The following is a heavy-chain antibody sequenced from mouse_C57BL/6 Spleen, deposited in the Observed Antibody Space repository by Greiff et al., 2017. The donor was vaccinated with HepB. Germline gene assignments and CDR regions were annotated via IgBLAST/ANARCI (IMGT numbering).Heavy chain of an antibody. D-gene: IGHD2-1*01. Sequence: VQLQQSGPELVKPGASVKISCKASGYAFSSSWMNWVKQRPGKGLEWIGRSYPGDGDTNYNGKFKGKATLTADKSSSTAYMQLSSLTSEDSAVYFCARANYSWYFDVWGTGTTVTVSS. CDR3: ARANYSWYFDV. V-gene: IGHV1-82*01. CDR2: SYPGDGDT. CDR1: GYAFSSSW. J-gene: IGHJ1*03.